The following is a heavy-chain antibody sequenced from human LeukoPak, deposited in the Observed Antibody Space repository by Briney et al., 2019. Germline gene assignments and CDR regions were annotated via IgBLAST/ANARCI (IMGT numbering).Heavy chain of an antibody. CDR2: INYSGST. D-gene: IGHD5-24*01. CDR3: AREARRDGYNPRGY. V-gene: IGHV4-39*02. J-gene: IGHJ4*02. CDR1: GGSISSNTYY. Sequence: PSETLSLTCTVSGGSISSNTYYWGWIRQPPGKGLEWIGSINYSGSTYYNPSLKSRVTISVDTSKNQFSLKLGSVAAADTAVYYCAREARRDGYNPRGYWGQGTLVTVSS.